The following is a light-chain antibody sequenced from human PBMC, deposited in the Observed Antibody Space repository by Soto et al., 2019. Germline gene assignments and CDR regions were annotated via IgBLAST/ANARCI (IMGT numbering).Light chain of an antibody. CDR3: QPYASYPLT. J-gene: IGKJ3*01. CDR2: RAS. Sequence: DIQMTQSPSTLSASVGDRVTITCRASQNIRFWLAWYQQQPGKAPKLLISRASRLESGDPSRFSGSASETEFTLTISILQPEDAATYYCQPYASYPLTSGPGTKVDIK. V-gene: IGKV1-5*03. CDR1: QNIRFW.